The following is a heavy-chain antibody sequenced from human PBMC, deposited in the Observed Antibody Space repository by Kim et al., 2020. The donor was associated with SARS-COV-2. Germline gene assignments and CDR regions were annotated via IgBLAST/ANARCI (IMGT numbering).Heavy chain of an antibody. CDR3: ARGKRGSSNWFDP. D-gene: IGHD6-13*01. J-gene: IGHJ5*02. V-gene: IGHV1-18*01. Sequence: AQKLQGRVTMTTDTSTSTAYMELRSLRSDDTAVYYCARGKRGSSNWFDPWGQGTLVTVSS.